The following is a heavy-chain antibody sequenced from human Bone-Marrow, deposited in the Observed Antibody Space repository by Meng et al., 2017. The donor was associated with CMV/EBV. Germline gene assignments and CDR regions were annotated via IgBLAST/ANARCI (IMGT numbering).Heavy chain of an antibody. CDR2: INPNSGGT. CDR1: GYTFTGYY. CDR3: AREDSSSWYSYDY. D-gene: IGHD6-13*01. J-gene: IGHJ4*02. Sequence: KAFGYTFTGYYMHWVRQAPGQGLEWMGWINPNSGGTNYAQKFQGRVTMTRDTSISTAYMELSRLRSDDTAVYYCAREDSSSWYSYDYWGQGTLVTVSS. V-gene: IGHV1-2*02.